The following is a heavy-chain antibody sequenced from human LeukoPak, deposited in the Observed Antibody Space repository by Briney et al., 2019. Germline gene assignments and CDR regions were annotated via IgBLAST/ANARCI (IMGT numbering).Heavy chain of an antibody. V-gene: IGHV4-61*02. Sequence: SETLSLTCTVSGGSIGSGSYYWSWIRQPAGKGLEWIGRIYTSGSTNYNPSLKSRVTISVDTSKNQFSLKLSSVTAADTAVYYCARDQKGPFDYWGQGTLVTVSS. CDR1: GGSIGSGSYY. CDR3: ARDQKGPFDY. J-gene: IGHJ4*02. CDR2: IYTSGST.